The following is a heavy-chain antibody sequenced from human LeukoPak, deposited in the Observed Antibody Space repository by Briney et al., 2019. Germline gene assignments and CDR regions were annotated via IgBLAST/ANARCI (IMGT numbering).Heavy chain of an antibody. J-gene: IGHJ3*02. V-gene: IGHV3-53*01. CDR1: GFTVSSSY. D-gene: IGHD6-19*01. CDR3: AKNVFSSGWYTDI. Sequence: GGSLRLSCAASGFTVSSSYMSWVRQAPGKGLEWVSNIHSGGSTNYADSVKGRFTISRDNSKSTVYLQMNSLRAEDTALYYCAKNVFSSGWYTDIWGQGTMVTVSS. CDR2: IHSGGST.